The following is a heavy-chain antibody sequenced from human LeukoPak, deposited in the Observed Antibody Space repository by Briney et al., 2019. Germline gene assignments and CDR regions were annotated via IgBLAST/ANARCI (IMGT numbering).Heavy chain of an antibody. CDR1: GFTFSTYS. Sequence: GGSLRLSCAASGFTFSTYSMGWVRQAPGKGLEWVSDISGSGASTYSADSVKGRFTIFRDNAKSSLYLQMNSLRAEDTAVYYCARPRYTAAYDLWGQGTLVTVSS. D-gene: IGHD3-16*02. V-gene: IGHV3-23*01. CDR3: ARPRYTAAYDL. J-gene: IGHJ3*01. CDR2: ISGSGAST.